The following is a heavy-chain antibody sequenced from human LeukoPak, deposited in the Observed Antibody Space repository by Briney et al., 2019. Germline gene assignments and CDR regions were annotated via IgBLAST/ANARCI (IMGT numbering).Heavy chain of an antibody. Sequence: PSETLSLTCTVSGGSISSGGYYWSWIRQHPGKGLEWIGYIYYSGSTYYNPSLKSRVTISVDTSKNQFSLKLSSVTAADTAVYYCARVDITGTPPDLLFDYWGQGTLVTVSS. V-gene: IGHV4-31*03. CDR3: ARVDITGTPPDLLFDY. D-gene: IGHD1-20*01. J-gene: IGHJ4*02. CDR2: IYYSGST. CDR1: GGSISSGGYY.